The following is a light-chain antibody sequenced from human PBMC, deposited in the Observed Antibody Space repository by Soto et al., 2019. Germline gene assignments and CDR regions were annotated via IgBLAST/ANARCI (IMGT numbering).Light chain of an antibody. CDR1: SSNIGNNY. CDR3: GTWDSSLSARV. CDR2: ENN. J-gene: IGLJ3*02. V-gene: IGLV1-51*02. Sequence: QSVLTHPPSVSAAPGQKVTISCSGSSSNIGNNYVSWYQQLPGTAPKLLIYENNKRPSGIPDRFSGSKSGTSATLGITGLQTGDEADYYCGTWDSSLSARVFGGGTKLTVL.